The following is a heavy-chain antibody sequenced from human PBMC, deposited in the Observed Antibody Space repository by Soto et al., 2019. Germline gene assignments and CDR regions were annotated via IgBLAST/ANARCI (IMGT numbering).Heavy chain of an antibody. J-gene: IGHJ4*02. Sequence: SVKVSCKASGGTFSSFAISWVRQAPGQGLEWMGGIIPIFGTANYAQKFQGRVTITADKSTSTAYMELSSLRSEDTAVYYCASSITMIVGLDYWGQGTLVTVSS. CDR1: GGTFSSFA. D-gene: IGHD3-22*01. CDR2: IIPIFGTA. V-gene: IGHV1-69*06. CDR3: ASSITMIVGLDY.